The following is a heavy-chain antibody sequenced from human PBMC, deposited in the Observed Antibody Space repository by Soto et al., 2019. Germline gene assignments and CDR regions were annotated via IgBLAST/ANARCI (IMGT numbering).Heavy chain of an antibody. D-gene: IGHD3-22*01. Sequence: GASVKVSCKASGGTFSSYAISWVRQAPGQGLEWMGGIIPIFGTANYAQKFQGRVTITADESTSTAYMELSSLRSEDTAVYYCAIDSHVTSAYHGPYSFVYRGPGTLVTVSS. CDR1: GGTFSSYA. CDR2: IIPIFGTA. V-gene: IGHV1-69*13. CDR3: AIDSHVTSAYHGPYSFVY. J-gene: IGHJ4*02.